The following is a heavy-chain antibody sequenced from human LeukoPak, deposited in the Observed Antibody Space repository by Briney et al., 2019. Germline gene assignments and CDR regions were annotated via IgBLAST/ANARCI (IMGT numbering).Heavy chain of an antibody. CDR3: AREDDYVWGSYRSSNWFDP. D-gene: IGHD3-16*02. J-gene: IGHJ5*02. CDR1: GFTFSDYY. Sequence: GGSLRLSCAASGFTFSDYYMSWIRQAPGKGLEWVSYISSSSSYTNYADSVKGRFTISRDNAKNSLYLQMNSLRAEDTAVYYRAREDDYVWGSYRSSNWFDPWGQGTLVTVSS. V-gene: IGHV3-11*06. CDR2: ISSSSSYT.